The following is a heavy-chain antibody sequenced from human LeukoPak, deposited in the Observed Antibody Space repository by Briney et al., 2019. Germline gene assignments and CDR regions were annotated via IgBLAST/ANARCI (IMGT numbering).Heavy chain of an antibody. J-gene: IGHJ4*02. CDR1: GFTFGSYA. Sequence: GGSLRLSXAASGFTFGSYAMSWVRQAPGKGLEWVSTLSGSGGNTYYADSVKGRVTISRDNSKNTLYLQMNSLRAEDTAVYHCAKGSYYYDSADYFDYWGQGTLVTVSS. D-gene: IGHD3-22*01. V-gene: IGHV3-23*01. CDR3: AKGSYYYDSADYFDY. CDR2: LSGSGGNT.